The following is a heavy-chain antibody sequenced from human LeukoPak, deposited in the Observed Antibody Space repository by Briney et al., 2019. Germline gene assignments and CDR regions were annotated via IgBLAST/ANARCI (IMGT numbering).Heavy chain of an antibody. CDR2: MNPNSGNT. CDR3: ARGRLLAAAGTLDP. J-gene: IGHJ5*02. Sequence: ASVKVSCKASGYTFTSYDINWARQATGQGLEWMGWMNPNSGNTGYAQKFQGRVTMTRNTSISTACMELSSLRSEDTAVYYCARGRLLAAAGTLDPWGQGTLVTVSS. CDR1: GYTFTSYD. V-gene: IGHV1-8*01. D-gene: IGHD6-13*01.